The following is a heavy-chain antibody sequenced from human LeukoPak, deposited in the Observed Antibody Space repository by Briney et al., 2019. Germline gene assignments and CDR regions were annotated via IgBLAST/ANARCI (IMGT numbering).Heavy chain of an antibody. J-gene: IGHJ4*02. CDR2: INHSGST. V-gene: IGHV4-39*07. CDR1: GGSISSTNYY. CDR3: ARGRYGSGGYFFDY. Sequence: SSETLSLTCTVSGGSISSTNYYWSWIRQPPGKGLEWIGEINHSGSTNYNPSLKSRVTMSVDTSKNQFSLKLSSVTAADTAVYYCARGRYGSGGYFFDYWGRGTLVTVSS. D-gene: IGHD3-10*01.